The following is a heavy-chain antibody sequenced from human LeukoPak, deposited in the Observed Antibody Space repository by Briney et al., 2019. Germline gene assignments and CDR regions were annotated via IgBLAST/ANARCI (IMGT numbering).Heavy chain of an antibody. CDR2: IYHSGST. D-gene: IGHD2-21*02. V-gene: IGHV4-30-2*01. CDR1: GGSISSGGYS. Sequence: SETLSLTCAVSGGSISSGGYSWSWIRQPPGKGLEWIGYIYHSGSTYYNPSLKSRVTISVDRSKNQFSLKLSSVTAADTAVHYCARYCGGDCYSFDYWGQGTLVTVSS. J-gene: IGHJ4*02. CDR3: ARYCGGDCYSFDY.